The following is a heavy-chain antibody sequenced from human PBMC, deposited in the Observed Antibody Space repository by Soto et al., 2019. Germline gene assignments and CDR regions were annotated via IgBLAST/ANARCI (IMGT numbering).Heavy chain of an antibody. Sequence: QVHLVQSGAEVKKPGASVKVSCKASGYTFTNYDINWVRQAPGQGLEWMGWISTYTGNTNYAQKLQGRVTMTTDTSTSTAYMELRSLRSDDTAVYYCARWYYYGSGRPTPGGMDVWGQRTTVTVSS. CDR1: GYTFTNYD. CDR3: ARWYYYGSGRPTPGGMDV. J-gene: IGHJ6*02. CDR2: ISTYTGNT. V-gene: IGHV1-18*01. D-gene: IGHD3-10*01.